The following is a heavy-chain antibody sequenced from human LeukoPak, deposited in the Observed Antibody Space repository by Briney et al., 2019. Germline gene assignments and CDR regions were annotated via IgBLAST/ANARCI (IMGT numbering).Heavy chain of an antibody. Sequence: GGSLRLSCAASGFTFSSYAMHWVRQAPGKGLEWVSAISGSGGSTYYADSVKGRFTISRDNSKNTLYLQMNSLRAEDTAVYYCAKDKVVTPSAWFDPWGQGTLVTVSS. CDR3: AKDKVVTPSAWFDP. CDR1: GFTFSSYA. D-gene: IGHD4-23*01. V-gene: IGHV3-23*01. CDR2: ISGSGGST. J-gene: IGHJ5*02.